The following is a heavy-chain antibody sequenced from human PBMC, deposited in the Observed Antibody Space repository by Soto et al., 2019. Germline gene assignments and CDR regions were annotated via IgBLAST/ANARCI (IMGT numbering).Heavy chain of an antibody. CDR1: GGTFSSYA. J-gene: IGHJ6*02. CDR3: ARGRVDRDVFSLIHYYYGMDV. V-gene: IGHV1-69*06. CDR2: IIPIFGTA. D-gene: IGHD3-22*01. Sequence: SVRVSFKASGGTFSSYAISWVRQAPGQGLEWMGGIIPIFGTANYAQKFQGRVTITADKSTSTAYMELSSLRSEDTAVYYCARGRVDRDVFSLIHYYYGMDVWGQGTTVTVSS.